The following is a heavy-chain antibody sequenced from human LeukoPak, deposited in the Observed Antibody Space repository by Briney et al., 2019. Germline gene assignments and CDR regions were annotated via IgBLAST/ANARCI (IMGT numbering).Heavy chain of an antibody. CDR3: ARLRINSNDAFDI. D-gene: IGHD2-15*01. CDR2: INHSGST. CDR1: GGSFSGYY. V-gene: IGHV4-34*01. J-gene: IGHJ3*02. Sequence: SETLSLTCAVYGGSFSGYYWSWIRQPPGKGLEWIGEINHSGSTNYNPSLKSRVTISVDTSKNQFSLKLSSVTAADTAVYYCARLRINSNDAFDIWGQGTMVTVSS.